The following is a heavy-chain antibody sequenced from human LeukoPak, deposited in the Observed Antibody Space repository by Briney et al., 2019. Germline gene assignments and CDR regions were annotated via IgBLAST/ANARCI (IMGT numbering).Heavy chain of an antibody. CDR2: ISGSGAYT. J-gene: IGHJ1*01. D-gene: IGHD3-10*01. Sequence: GGSLRLSCAASGFTLSSYWMSWVRRAPGKGLEWVSTISGSGAYTYYADSVKGRFTISRDNSKNTLYLQMNSLRAEDTAVYYCAKYFASGSYYKLPHWGQGTLVTVSS. CDR3: AKYFASGSYYKLPH. CDR1: GFTLSSYW. V-gene: IGHV3-23*01.